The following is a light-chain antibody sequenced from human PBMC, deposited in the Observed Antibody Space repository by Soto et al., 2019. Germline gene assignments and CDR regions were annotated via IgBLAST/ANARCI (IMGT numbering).Light chain of an antibody. Sequence: QSVLTQPPSVSAAPGQKVTMSCSGRSSNVGNNYVSWYQQLPGTAPKLLIYDNSKRPSGIPDRFSGSKSGTSATLDITGLQTGDEADYYCGTWDSSLSAYVFGTGTKVTVL. V-gene: IGLV1-51*01. CDR3: GTWDSSLSAYV. J-gene: IGLJ1*01. CDR1: SSNVGNNY. CDR2: DNS.